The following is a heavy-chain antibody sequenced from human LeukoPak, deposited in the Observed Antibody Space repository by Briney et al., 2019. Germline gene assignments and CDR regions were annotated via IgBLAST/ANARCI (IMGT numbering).Heavy chain of an antibody. CDR2: ISSSSSYI. CDR3: ARAFGLVAAAAYSDY. CDR1: GFTLSRYT. Sequence: PGGSLRLSCAASGFTLSRYTMNWVRQAPGKGLEWVSSISSSSSYIYYADSVKGRFTISRDNAKNSLSLQMNSLRAEDTAVYYCARAFGLVAAAAYSDYWGQGTLVTVSS. V-gene: IGHV3-21*01. J-gene: IGHJ4*02. D-gene: IGHD6-13*01.